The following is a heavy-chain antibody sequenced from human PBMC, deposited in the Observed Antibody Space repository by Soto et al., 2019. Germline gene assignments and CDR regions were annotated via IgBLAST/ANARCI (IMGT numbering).Heavy chain of an antibody. J-gene: IGHJ6*02. D-gene: IGHD1-26*01. V-gene: IGHV4-4*02. CDR1: GGSISGDYW. CDR3: ARGDSGSYLREGLGYYYVTDI. CDR2: IFHSGST. Sequence: QVRLQESGPGLVKPSGTLSLACVVSGGSISGDYWWTWVRQSPGKGLEWLGEIFHSGSTNSNPSLKTRVTLSVDKSKREFSLNLASVTAADTAVYYCARGDSGSYLREGLGYYYVTDIWGQGTTLTVSS.